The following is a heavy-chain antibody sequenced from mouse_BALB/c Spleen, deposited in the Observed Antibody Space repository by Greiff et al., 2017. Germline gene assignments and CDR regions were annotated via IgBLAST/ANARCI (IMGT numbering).Heavy chain of an antibody. CDR2: ISSGSSTI. CDR3: ARSPHYYAMDY. CDR1: GFTFSSFG. Sequence: EVHLVESGGGLVQPGGSRKLSCAASGFTFSSFGMHWVRQAPEKGLEWVAYISSGSSTIYYADTVKGRFTISRDNPKNTLFLQMTSLRSEDTAMYYCARSPHYYAMDYWGQGTSVTVSS. V-gene: IGHV5-17*02. J-gene: IGHJ4*01.